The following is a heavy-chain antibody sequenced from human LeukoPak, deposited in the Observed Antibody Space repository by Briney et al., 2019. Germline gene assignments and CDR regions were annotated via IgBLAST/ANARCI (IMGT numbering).Heavy chain of an antibody. J-gene: IGHJ4*02. V-gene: IGHV3-7*05. CDR2: IKQDGREK. CDR3: ARGNSYGDSDDF. CDR1: GLLLSTDW. Sequence: GGSLRLSWPASGLLLSTDWLSSVRQAPGKGLEWVANIKQDGREKYYVDSVKGRFTISRDNAKNSLSLQMNSLRAEDTAVYYCARGNSYGDSDDFGGQGTLVTVSS. D-gene: IGHD4-17*01.